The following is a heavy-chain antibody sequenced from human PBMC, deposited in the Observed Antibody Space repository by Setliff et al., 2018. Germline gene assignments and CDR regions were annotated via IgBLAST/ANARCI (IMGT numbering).Heavy chain of an antibody. D-gene: IGHD1-26*01. V-gene: IGHV4-59*08. CDR1: DGSLSTYY. CDR3: ARALYAPVGPTDNWFDP. CDR2: VYHSGTT. Sequence: PSETLSLTCTVSDGSLSTYYWSWIRQPPGKGLEFIGYVYHSGTTYYNPSLKSRVTILVDTSKNQFSLKMTSVTAADTALYYCARALYAPVGPTDNWFDPWGQGTLVTVSS. J-gene: IGHJ5*02.